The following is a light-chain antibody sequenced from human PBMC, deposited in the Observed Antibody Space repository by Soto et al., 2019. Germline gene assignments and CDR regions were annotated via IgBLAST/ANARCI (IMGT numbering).Light chain of an antibody. V-gene: IGKV3-15*01. Sequence: TQCPGTLSLSPWARAAFSCGATQRVSSNLASYQQQPRQAPRLLIYGASTTATGIPARFSGSGSGTEFTLTISTPQSEDFAVYYCQQYNNWPPWTFGQGTKVDIK. J-gene: IGKJ1*01. CDR3: QQYNNWPPWT. CDR1: QRVSSN. CDR2: GAS.